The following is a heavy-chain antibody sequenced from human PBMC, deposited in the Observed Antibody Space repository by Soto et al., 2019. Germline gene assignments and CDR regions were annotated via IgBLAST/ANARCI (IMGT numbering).Heavy chain of an antibody. CDR1: GVSVTSGSVY. Sequence: PSETLFLTCTVSGVSVTSGSVYWSWVRQPPGKGLEWIGYGYYNGNTGYSPSLKSRVTISVDTSKNQFSLMLSSVTAADTAVYYCARARYYDTRGYAFHYAVDVWGQGTTVTVSS. CDR3: ARARYYDTRGYAFHYAVDV. D-gene: IGHD3-22*01. J-gene: IGHJ6*02. CDR2: GYYNGNT. V-gene: IGHV4-61*01.